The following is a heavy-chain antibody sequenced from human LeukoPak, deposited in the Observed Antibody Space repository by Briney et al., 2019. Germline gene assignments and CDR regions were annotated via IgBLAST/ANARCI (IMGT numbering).Heavy chain of an antibody. D-gene: IGHD3-10*01. J-gene: IGHJ6*03. V-gene: IGHV3-23*01. CDR3: AREGFTMVRGYYYYYMDV. Sequence: GGSLRLSCAASGFTFNFYAMSWVRQARGKGPEWVSAISGSGGSTYHADSVKGRFTISRDNAKSSLYLQMNGLRAEDTAVYYCAREGFTMVRGYYYYYMDVWGKGTTVTVSS. CDR2: ISGSGGST. CDR1: GFTFNFYA.